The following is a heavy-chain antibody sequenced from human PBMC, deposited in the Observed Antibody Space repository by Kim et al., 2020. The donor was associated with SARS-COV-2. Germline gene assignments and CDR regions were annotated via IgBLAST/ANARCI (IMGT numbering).Heavy chain of an antibody. J-gene: IGHJ4*02. Sequence: YSQKFQGRVTITRDTSASTAYMELSSLRSEDTAVYYCAASYQLLDSPFDYWGQGTLVTVSS. V-gene: IGHV1-3*01. CDR3: AASYQLLDSPFDY. D-gene: IGHD2-2*01.